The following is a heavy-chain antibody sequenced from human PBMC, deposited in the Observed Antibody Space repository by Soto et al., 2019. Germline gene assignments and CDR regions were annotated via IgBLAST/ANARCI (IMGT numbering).Heavy chain of an antibody. CDR3: VRVVRNCISTSCYIDY. J-gene: IGHJ4*02. D-gene: IGHD2-2*02. Sequence: QVQLVQSGAEVKKPGASVKVSCKASGYTFTTYDINWVRQATGQGLEWMGWMNPNSGSTGYAQKFQGRVTMIRNTSISTAYMELRSLRSEDTAVYYCVRVVRNCISTSCYIDYWGQGTLVTLSS. CDR2: MNPNSGST. CDR1: GYTFTTYD. V-gene: IGHV1-8*01.